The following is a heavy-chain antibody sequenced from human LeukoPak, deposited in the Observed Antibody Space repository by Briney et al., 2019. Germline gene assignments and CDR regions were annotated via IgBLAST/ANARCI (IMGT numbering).Heavy chain of an antibody. V-gene: IGHV3-48*04. CDR2: ITSSSSAI. Sequence: GGSLRLSCAASGFTFSSYSMNWVRLAPGKGLEWVSYITSSSSAIYYADSVKGRFTISRDNAKSSLYLQMTSLRAEDTAVYYCARDRGRGDYVWGTYRYTYYFDYWGQGALVTVSS. J-gene: IGHJ4*02. CDR1: GFTFSSYS. CDR3: ARDRGRGDYVWGTYRYTYYFDY. D-gene: IGHD3-16*02.